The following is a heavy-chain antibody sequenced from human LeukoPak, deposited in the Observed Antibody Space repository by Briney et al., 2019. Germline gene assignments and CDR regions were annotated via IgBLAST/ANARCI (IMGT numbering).Heavy chain of an antibody. CDR1: GFTVSSNY. J-gene: IGHJ4*01. CDR2: TCGSGDDR. V-gene: IGHV3-23*01. D-gene: IGHD4-17*01. Sequence: VGSLRLSCAASGFTVSSNYMSWVRQAPGKGLEWVSSTCGSGDDRYYADSVKGRFTISRDNSKSTLYLQMSSLRAEDTALYYCAKARGTDYGDYVIFDYWGHGTLVTVSS. CDR3: AKARGTDYGDYVIFDY.